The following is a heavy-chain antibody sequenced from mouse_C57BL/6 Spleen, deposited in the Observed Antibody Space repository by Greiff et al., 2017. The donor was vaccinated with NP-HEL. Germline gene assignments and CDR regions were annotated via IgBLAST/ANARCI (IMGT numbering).Heavy chain of an antibody. V-gene: IGHV1-69*01. J-gene: IGHJ3*01. CDR3: ARSGATVVAKAY. CDR1: GYTFTSYW. CDR2: IDPSDSYT. D-gene: IGHD1-1*01. Sequence: VQLQQSGAELVMPGASVKLSCKASGYTFTSYWMHWVKQRPGQGLEWIGEIDPSDSYTNYNQKFKGKSTLTVDKSSSTAYMQLSSLTSEDSAVYYCARSGATVVAKAYWGQGTLVTVSA.